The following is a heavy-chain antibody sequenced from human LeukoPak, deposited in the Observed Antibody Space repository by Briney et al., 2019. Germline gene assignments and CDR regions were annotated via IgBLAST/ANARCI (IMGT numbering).Heavy chain of an antibody. J-gene: IGHJ4*02. Sequence: ASETLSLTCTVSGGSISSSSYYWGWIRQPPGKGLEWIGNIYYSGSTYYNPSLKSRVTISVDTSKNQFSLKLSSVTAADTAVYYCARRSRGGSSWDFDYWGQGTLVTVSS. D-gene: IGHD6-13*01. CDR1: GGSISSSSYY. CDR3: ARRSRGGSSWDFDY. V-gene: IGHV4-39*01. CDR2: IYYSGST.